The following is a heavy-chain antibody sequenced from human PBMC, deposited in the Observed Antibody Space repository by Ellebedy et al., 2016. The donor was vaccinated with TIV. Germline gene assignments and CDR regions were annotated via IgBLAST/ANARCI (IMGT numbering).Heavy chain of an antibody. CDR1: GGSISSYY. CDR3: ARGGRREYSGLFDY. V-gene: IGHV4-59*01. CDR2: VCQSGSP. J-gene: IGHJ4*02. D-gene: IGHD5-12*01. Sequence: SETLSLXXTVSGGSISSYYWSWIRQPPGKGLEWVGYVCQSGSPNNNPSLKSRLSMSLDTSKNQFSLKLSSVTAADTAVYYCARGGRREYSGLFDYWGQGTLVTVSS.